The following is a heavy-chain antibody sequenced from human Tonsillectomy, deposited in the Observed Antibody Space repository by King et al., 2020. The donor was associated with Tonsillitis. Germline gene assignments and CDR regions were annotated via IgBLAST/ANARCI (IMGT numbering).Heavy chain of an antibody. CDR1: GGSISSGDYS. CDR2: IYYSGST. V-gene: IGHV4-30-4*01. Sequence: VQLQESGPGLVKPSQTLSLTCTASGGSISSGDYSWSWIRQPPGKGLEWIGYIYYSGSTYYNPSLKIRITISVDTSNNQFSLKLTSLTAADTAVYYCARDSPAADYYYYYMDVWGKGTTVTVSS. D-gene: IGHD2-2*01. CDR3: ARDSPAADYYYYYMDV. J-gene: IGHJ6*03.